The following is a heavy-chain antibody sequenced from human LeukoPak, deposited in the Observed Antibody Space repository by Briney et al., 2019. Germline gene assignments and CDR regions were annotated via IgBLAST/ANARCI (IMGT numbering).Heavy chain of an antibody. D-gene: IGHD1-1*01. Sequence: SETLSLTCTVSGGSISSYYWSWIRQPPGKGLEWIGYIYDSGSTNYNPALKSRVTISVDTSKNQFSLKLSSVTAADTAVYYCARVGGTNYYYYGMDVWGQGTTVTVSS. CDR3: ARVGGTNYYYYGMDV. CDR1: GGSISSYY. CDR2: IYDSGST. J-gene: IGHJ6*02. V-gene: IGHV4-59*01.